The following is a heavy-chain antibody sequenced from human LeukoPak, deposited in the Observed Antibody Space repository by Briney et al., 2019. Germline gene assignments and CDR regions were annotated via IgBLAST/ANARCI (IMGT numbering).Heavy chain of an antibody. CDR3: ARGKSSGAPGGY. D-gene: IGHD3-22*01. CDR1: GFTFNNYC. CDR2: IKQDGSET. V-gene: IGHV3-7*03. J-gene: IGHJ4*02. Sequence: PGGSLRLSCAASGFTFNNYCMSWVRQSPGKGLEWVANIKQDGSETYYVDSVKGRFTISRDNAKNSLYLQMNSLRTEDTAVYFCARGKSSGAPGGYWGQATLVTVSS.